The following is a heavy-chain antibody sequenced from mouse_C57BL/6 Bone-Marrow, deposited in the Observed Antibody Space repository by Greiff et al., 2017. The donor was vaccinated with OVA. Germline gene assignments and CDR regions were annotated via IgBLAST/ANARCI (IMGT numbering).Heavy chain of an antibody. Sequence: EVQRVESGGGLVKPGGSLKLSCAASGFTFSSYAMSWVRQTPEKRLEWVATISDGGSYTYYPDNVKGRFTISRDNAKNNLYLQMSHLKSEDTAMYYCARYDGYYVDYWGQGTTLTVSS. V-gene: IGHV5-4*01. CDR2: ISDGGSYT. J-gene: IGHJ2*01. CDR1: GFTFSSYA. D-gene: IGHD2-3*01. CDR3: ARYDGYYVDY.